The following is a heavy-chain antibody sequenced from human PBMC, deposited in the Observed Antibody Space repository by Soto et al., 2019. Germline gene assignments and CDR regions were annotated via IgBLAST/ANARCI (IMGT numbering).Heavy chain of an antibody. D-gene: IGHD2-15*01. V-gene: IGHV1-8*01. CDR2: MNPNSGNT. Sequence: ASVKVSCKASGYTFTSYGINWVRQATGQGLEWMGWMNPNSGNTGYAQKFQGRVTMTRNTSISTAYMELSSLRSEDTAVYYCARGGPGYCSGGSCYRDAFDIWGQGTMVTVSS. CDR1: GYTFTSYG. CDR3: ARGGPGYCSGGSCYRDAFDI. J-gene: IGHJ3*02.